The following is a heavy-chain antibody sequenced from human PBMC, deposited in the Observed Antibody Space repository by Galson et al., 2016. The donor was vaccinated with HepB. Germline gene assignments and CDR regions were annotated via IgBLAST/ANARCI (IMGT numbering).Heavy chain of an antibody. V-gene: IGHV3-21*01. CDR2: TTSSSDYI. D-gene: IGHD3-16*01. CDR3: AREMHYDDVWGSYPSPDYYGMGV. J-gene: IGHJ6*02. CDR1: GFTFRSNG. Sequence: SLRLSCAASGFTFRSNGMHWVRQAPGKGLEWVSSTTSSSDYIYYADSVKGRFTISRNNAKKSVSLHMNSLRAEDTAVYYCAREMHYDDVWGSYPSPDYYGMGVWGQGTTVTVSS.